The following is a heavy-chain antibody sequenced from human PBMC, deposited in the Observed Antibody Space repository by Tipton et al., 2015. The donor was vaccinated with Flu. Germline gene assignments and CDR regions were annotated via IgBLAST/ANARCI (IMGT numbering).Heavy chain of an antibody. Sequence: TLSLTCTVSGDSVTSGGHHWAWIRQPPGKGLEWIAAIYFGGRTYYNPSLKSRVTLSGDTSKNQFSLRLNSATAADTGVYYCARQALGLVLATFKGLDPWGQGSLVTVSS. CDR2: IYFGGRT. CDR3: ARQALGLVLATFKGLDP. V-gene: IGHV4-39*01. J-gene: IGHJ5*02. CDR1: GDSVTSGGHH. D-gene: IGHD6-19*01.